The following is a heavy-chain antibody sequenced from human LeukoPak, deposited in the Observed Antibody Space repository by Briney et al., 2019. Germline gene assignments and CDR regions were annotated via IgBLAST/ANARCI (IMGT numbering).Heavy chain of an antibody. Sequence: GGSLRLSCAASGFTFSSYWMSWVRQAPGKGLEWVANIKEEGSKKYYVDSVKGRFTISRDNAKNSLYLQMNSLRAEDTAVYYCVRGQNWNHDYWGQGTLVTVSS. CDR1: GFTFSSYW. J-gene: IGHJ4*02. V-gene: IGHV3-7*01. D-gene: IGHD1-14*01. CDR2: IKEEGSKK. CDR3: VRGQNWNHDY.